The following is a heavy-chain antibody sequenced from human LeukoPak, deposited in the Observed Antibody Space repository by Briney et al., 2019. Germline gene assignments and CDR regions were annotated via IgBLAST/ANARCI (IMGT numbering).Heavy chain of an antibody. CDR3: ARDETRSAARDY. CDR1: GFAFSSYG. J-gene: IGHJ4*02. Sequence: GGSLRLSCEASGFAFSSYGMTWVRQAPGKGLEWVSAISDIGISTYYADSVKGRFTISRDNAKNSLYLQMNSLRAEDTAVYYCARDETRSAARDYWGQGTLVTVSS. CDR2: ISDIGIST. V-gene: IGHV3-23*01. D-gene: IGHD3-3*01.